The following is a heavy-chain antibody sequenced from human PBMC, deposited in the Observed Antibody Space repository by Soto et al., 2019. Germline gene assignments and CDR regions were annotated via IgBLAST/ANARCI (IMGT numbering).Heavy chain of an antibody. D-gene: IGHD3-3*01. CDR1: GFPFSSYG. J-gene: IGHJ4*02. CDR2: IFSSSSYI. Sequence: GGSLRLSCAASGFPFSSYGMNWVRQVPGKGLEWVSSIFSSSSYIYYADSVKGRFTISRDNAKNSVYLQMNSLRAEDTAVYYCARGGRVTIFGVVTLWGQGTLATVSS. CDR3: ARGGRVTIFGVVTL. V-gene: IGHV3-21*01.